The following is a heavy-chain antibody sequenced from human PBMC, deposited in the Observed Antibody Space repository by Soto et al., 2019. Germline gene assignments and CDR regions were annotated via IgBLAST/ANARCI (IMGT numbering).Heavy chain of an antibody. Sequence: QVQLVESGGGVVQPGRSLRLSCAASGFTFSSYAMHWVRQAPGKGLEWVAVISYDGSNKYYADSVKGRFTISRDNSKNTLYLQMNSLRAEDTAVYYCARGPPNSDSGSYYFDYWGQGTLVTVSS. V-gene: IGHV3-30-3*01. CDR1: GFTFSSYA. D-gene: IGHD1-26*01. CDR2: ISYDGSNK. J-gene: IGHJ4*02. CDR3: ARGPPNSDSGSYYFDY.